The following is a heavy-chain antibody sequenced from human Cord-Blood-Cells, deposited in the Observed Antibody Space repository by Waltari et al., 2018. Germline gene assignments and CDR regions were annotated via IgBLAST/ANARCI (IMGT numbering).Heavy chain of an antibody. V-gene: IGHV4-39*01. CDR3: ARYGSGSSYYYYYGMDV. D-gene: IGHD3-10*01. CDR2: IYYSGIT. Sequence: QLQLQESGPGLVKPSETLSLTCTVSGGSISSSSYYWGWIRQPPGKGLEWIGSIYYSGITYYNPSLKSRVTISVETSKNQFSLKLSSVTAADTAVYYCARYGSGSSYYYYYGMDVWGQGTMVTVSS. J-gene: IGHJ6*02. CDR1: GGSISSSSYY.